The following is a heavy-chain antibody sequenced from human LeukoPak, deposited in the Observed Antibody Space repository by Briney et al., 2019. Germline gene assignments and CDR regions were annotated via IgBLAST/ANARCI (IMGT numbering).Heavy chain of an antibody. CDR3: TRVLPGVGYSYGY. D-gene: IGHD5-18*01. V-gene: IGHV1-8*01. CDR1: GYTFTSYD. Sequence: ASVKVSWKASGYTFTSYDINWVRQATGQGLEWMGWMNPDSGNTGYAQKFHDRVTMTRSTSIGTAYMELSGLRSEDTAVYYCTRVLPGVGYSYGYWGQGTLVTVSS. J-gene: IGHJ4*02. CDR2: MNPDSGNT.